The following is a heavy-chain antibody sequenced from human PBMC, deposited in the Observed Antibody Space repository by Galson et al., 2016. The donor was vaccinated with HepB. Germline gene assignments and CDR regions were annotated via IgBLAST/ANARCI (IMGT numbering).Heavy chain of an antibody. CDR3: ARGGAAASTDYYYGMDV. CDR1: GYSFTSYW. CDR2: IDPSDSYT. D-gene: IGHD6-13*01. Sequence: QSGAEVKKPGESLRISCKGSGYSFTSYWISWVRQMPGKGLEWMGRIDPSDSYTNYSPSFQGHVTISADKSISTAYLQWSSLKASDTAVYYCARGGAAASTDYYYGMDVWGKGTTFTVSS. V-gene: IGHV5-10-1*01. J-gene: IGHJ6*04.